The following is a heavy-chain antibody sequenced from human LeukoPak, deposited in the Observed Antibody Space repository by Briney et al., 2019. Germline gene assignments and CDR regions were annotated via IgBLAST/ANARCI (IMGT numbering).Heavy chain of an antibody. CDR2: ITNDGSST. J-gene: IGHJ6*02. CDR1: GLTFSSHW. V-gene: IGHV3-74*01. Sequence: GGSLRLSCAASGLTFSSHWMHWVRQAPGKGLVWVSRITNDGSSTTYADSVRGRFAISRDSYRNTLYLHMTGLRADDTALYFCARDRPYYDKGDMDVWGQGTMVTVSS. D-gene: IGHD3-16*01. CDR3: ARDRPYYDKGDMDV.